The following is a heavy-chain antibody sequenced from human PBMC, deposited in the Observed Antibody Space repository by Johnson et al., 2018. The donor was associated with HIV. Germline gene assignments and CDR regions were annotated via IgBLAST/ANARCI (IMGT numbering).Heavy chain of an antibody. CDR2: IWYDGSNK. CDR3: ARGATRYKTDGSKYDGAFDI. V-gene: IGHV3-33*01. Sequence: QVQLVESGGGVVQPGRSLRLSCAASGFTFSSYGMHWVRQAPGKGLEWVAVIWYDGSNKYYADSVKGRFTISRDNSKNTLYLQMNSLRAEDTALYYCARGATRYKTDGSKYDGAFDIWGQGTMVTVSS. D-gene: IGHD1-26*01. CDR1: GFTFSSYG. J-gene: IGHJ3*02.